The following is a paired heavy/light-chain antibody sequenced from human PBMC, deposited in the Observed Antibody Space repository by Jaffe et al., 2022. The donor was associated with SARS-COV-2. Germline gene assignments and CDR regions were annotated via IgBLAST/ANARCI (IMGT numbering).Heavy chain of an antibody. J-gene: IGHJ4*02. CDR1: GGSISSSSYN. V-gene: IGHV4-39*01. CDR2: IYYSGST. Sequence: QLQLQESGPGLVKPSETLSLTCTVSGGSISSSSYNWDWIRQSPGKGLEWIGSIYYSGSTYNNPSLKSRVTISVDTSKNQFSLKLSSVTAADTAVYYCARVYQASSGWIPFDYWGQGTLVTVSS. D-gene: IGHD6-19*01. CDR3: ARVYQASSGWIPFDY.
Light chain of an antibody. V-gene: IGKV1-5*03. CDR1: QSISSW. Sequence: DIQMTQSPSTLSASVGDRVTITCRASQSISSWLAWYQQKPGKAPKLLIHKASSLESGVPSRFSGSDSGTEFTLTISGLQPDDFATYYCQQYNTYPWTFGQGTRVEIK. J-gene: IGKJ1*01. CDR2: KAS. CDR3: QQYNTYPWT.